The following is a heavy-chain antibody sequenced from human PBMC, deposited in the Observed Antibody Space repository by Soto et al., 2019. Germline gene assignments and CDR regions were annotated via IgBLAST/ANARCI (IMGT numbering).Heavy chain of an antibody. Sequence: EVQLVESGGGLVQPGGSLRLSCAGSGFTFSDYYIDWVRQAPGKGLEWVGRSRDKGNSYSTDYAASVKGRFTISRDASKNSLFLQMNSLKTEDTPLYYCTRCLTGTTSSDYWGQGTLVTVSS. CDR1: GFTFSDYY. D-gene: IGHD1-7*01. CDR3: TRCLTGTTSSDY. V-gene: IGHV3-72*01. J-gene: IGHJ4*02. CDR2: SRDKGNSYST.